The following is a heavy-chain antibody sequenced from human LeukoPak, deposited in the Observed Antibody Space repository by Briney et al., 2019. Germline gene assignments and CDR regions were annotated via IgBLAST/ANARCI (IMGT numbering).Heavy chain of an antibody. CDR1: GGSISSSNW. V-gene: IGHV4-4*02. CDR2: IYHSGST. Sequence: PSETLSLTCAVSGGSISSSNWWSWVRQPPGKGLEWIGEIYHSGSTNYNPSLKSRVTISVDKSKNQFSLKLSSVTAADTAVYYCARLGYDSSGYSGDAFDIWGQGTMVTVSS. J-gene: IGHJ3*02. CDR3: ARLGYDSSGYSGDAFDI. D-gene: IGHD3-22*01.